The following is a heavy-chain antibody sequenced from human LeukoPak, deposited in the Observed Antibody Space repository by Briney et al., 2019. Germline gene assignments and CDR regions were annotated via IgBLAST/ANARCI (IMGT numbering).Heavy chain of an antibody. CDR1: GGTFSSYA. CDR2: INAGNGET. Sequence: ASVKVSCKASGGTFSSYAISWVRQAPGQGLEWMGWINAGNGETIYSERFRGRVTITSDTSATTAYMELSSLRSEDTAVYYCARNLVGKTDFDYWGQGTLVTVSS. J-gene: IGHJ4*02. D-gene: IGHD6-19*01. CDR3: ARNLVGKTDFDY. V-gene: IGHV1-3*01.